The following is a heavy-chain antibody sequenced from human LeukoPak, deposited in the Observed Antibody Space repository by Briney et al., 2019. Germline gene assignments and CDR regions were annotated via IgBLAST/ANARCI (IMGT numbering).Heavy chain of an antibody. CDR2: ISGSGGST. D-gene: IGHD6-19*01. CDR3: VKDVCSSIDECNSVARTFEYYFDY. Sequence: GGSLRLSCAASGFTFSSYAMSWVRQAPGKGLEWVSAISGSGGSTYYADSVKGRFTISRDNSRNTLYLQMNSLRVEDTAVYYCVKDVCSSIDECNSVARTFEYYFDYWGQGALVTVSS. V-gene: IGHV3-23*01. CDR1: GFTFSSYA. J-gene: IGHJ4*02.